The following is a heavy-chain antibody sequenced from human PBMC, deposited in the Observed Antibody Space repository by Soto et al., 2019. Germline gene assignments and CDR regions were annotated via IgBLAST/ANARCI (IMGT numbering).Heavy chain of an antibody. J-gene: IGHJ4*02. D-gene: IGHD3-22*01. V-gene: IGHV3-64*07. CDR3: ARATASGYYDY. CDR2: ITNDGGFT. Sequence: EVQLVESGGTLVQPGGSLRLSCAASGFTFSSSAVHWVRQAPGKGLESVSAITNDGGFTYYTASVKGRFTISRDNSKNSLYLLMGSLRADDMAVYYCARATASGYYDYWGQGTLVTVSS. CDR1: GFTFSSSA.